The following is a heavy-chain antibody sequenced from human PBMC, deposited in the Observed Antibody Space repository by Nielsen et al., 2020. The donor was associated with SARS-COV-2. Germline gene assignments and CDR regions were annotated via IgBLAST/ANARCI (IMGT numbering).Heavy chain of an antibody. D-gene: IGHD2-2*01. CDR1: GYTFTGYY. V-gene: IGHV1-2*04. Sequence: ASVKVSCKASGYTFTGYYMHWVRQAPGQGLEWMGWINPNSGGTNYAQKFQGWVTMTRDTSISTAYMELSRLRSDDTAVYYCARGGGEIVVVPAATTDYYGMDVWGQGTTVTVSS. CDR2: INPNSGGT. J-gene: IGHJ6*02. CDR3: ARGGGEIVVVPAATTDYYGMDV.